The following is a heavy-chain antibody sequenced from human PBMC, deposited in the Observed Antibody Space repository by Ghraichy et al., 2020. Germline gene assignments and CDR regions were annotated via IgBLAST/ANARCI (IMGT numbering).Heavy chain of an antibody. D-gene: IGHD1-20*01. V-gene: IGHV2-5*01. CDR3: AHFEPNWRGHIDY. J-gene: IGHJ4*02. CDR1: GGG. Sequence: GGGGGGGGRAGGRAREWLALIYWNDDKRYSPSLKSRLTITKDTSKNQVVLTMTNMDPVDTATYYCAHFEPNWRGHIDYWGQGTLVTVSS. CDR2: IYWNDDK.